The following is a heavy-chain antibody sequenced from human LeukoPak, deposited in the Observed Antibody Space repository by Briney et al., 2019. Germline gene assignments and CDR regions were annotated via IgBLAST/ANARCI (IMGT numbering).Heavy chain of an antibody. CDR1: GGSVSGYY. Sequence: SETLSLTCTVSGGSVSGYYWSWIRQPPGKGLEWIAYMYYRGSTNYNPSLKSRVTISVDASKNQFSLKLSSVTAADTAVYYCATIPYSSDSYYYFDYWGQGTLVTVSS. CDR2: MYYRGST. J-gene: IGHJ4*02. D-gene: IGHD2-21*01. V-gene: IGHV4-59*02. CDR3: ATIPYSSDSYYYFDY.